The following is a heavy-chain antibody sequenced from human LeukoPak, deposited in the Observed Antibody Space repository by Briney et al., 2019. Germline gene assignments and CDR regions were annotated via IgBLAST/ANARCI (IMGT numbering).Heavy chain of an antibody. CDR1: GYTFTDYY. CDR3: ATGLFTTMIVVNRTTVFDI. V-gene: IGHV1-2*02. Sequence: ASVKVSCKASGYTFTDYYIHWVRQAPGQGLEWMGWINPNSGAIKYGQKFQVRVTMTRDRSLRAGYIGLSKLTSDNTAVYYCATGLFTTMIVVNRTTVFDIWGQGTIVTVSS. D-gene: IGHD3-22*01. CDR2: INPNSGAI. J-gene: IGHJ3*02.